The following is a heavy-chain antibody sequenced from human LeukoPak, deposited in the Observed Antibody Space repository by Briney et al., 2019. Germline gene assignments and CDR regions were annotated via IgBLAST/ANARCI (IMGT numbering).Heavy chain of an antibody. CDR3: ARQGAQLSKSFFDP. CDR2: INYRGDT. V-gene: IGHV4-39*01. Sequence: KPSETLSLTCSVSGDSISKNGFFWVWLRQPPGKELEWMGSINYRGDTYYKPALKSRVTISVDTSKNQFSLKLNSVNAADTAVYYCARQGAQLSKSFFDPWGQGTLVTVSS. D-gene: IGHD3-16*02. CDR1: GDSISKNGFF. J-gene: IGHJ5*02.